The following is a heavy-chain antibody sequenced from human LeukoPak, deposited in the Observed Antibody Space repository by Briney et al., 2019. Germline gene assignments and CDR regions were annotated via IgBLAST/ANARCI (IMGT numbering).Heavy chain of an antibody. CDR2: IYHSGST. J-gene: IGHJ4*02. CDR1: GYSISSGYY. D-gene: IGHD1-26*01. Sequence: PSETLSLTCTVSGYSISSGYYWGWIRQPPGKGLEWIGSIYHSGSTYYNPSLKSRVTISVDTSKNQFSLKLSSVTAADTAVYYCARDYNLRNSGSYGFAYWGQATLVTVSS. CDR3: ARDYNLRNSGSYGFAY. V-gene: IGHV4-38-2*02.